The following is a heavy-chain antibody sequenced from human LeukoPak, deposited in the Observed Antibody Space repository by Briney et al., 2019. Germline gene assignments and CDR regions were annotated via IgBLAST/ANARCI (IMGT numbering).Heavy chain of an antibody. CDR3: ARAPAGWYGCDY. J-gene: IGHJ4*02. CDR1: GFTFSSYL. CDR2: IYSDGSTT. D-gene: IGHD6-19*01. Sequence: PGGSLRLSCRASGFTFSSYLMHWVRQAPGKGLEWVSRIYSDGSTTTYADSVKGRFTISRDNAKNTLYLQMNSLRVEDTAVYYCARAPAGWYGCDYWGQGTLVTVSS. V-gene: IGHV3-74*01.